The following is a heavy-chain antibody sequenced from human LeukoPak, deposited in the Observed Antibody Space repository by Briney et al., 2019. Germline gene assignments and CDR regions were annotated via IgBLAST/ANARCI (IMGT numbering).Heavy chain of an antibody. V-gene: IGHV3-7*01. D-gene: IGHD3-22*01. CDR3: AREGEDSDSSGYYLLDY. Sequence: PGGPLRLSCAASGFTYWMRWVRQAPGKGLEWVANLKQDGSEKYYVDSVQGRFIIPRDNAKYSLYLQMNSLRAEDTAVYYCAREGEDSDSSGYYLLDYWGQGTLVTVSS. CDR2: LKQDGSEK. J-gene: IGHJ4*02. CDR1: GFTYW.